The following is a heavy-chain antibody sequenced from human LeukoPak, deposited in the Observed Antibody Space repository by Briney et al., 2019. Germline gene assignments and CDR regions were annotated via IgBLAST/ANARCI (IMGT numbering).Heavy chain of an antibody. CDR2: INHSGST. J-gene: IGHJ4*02. V-gene: IGHV4-34*01. D-gene: IGHD4-11*01. Sequence: PSETLSLTCAVYGGSFSGYYWSWIRQPPGKGLEWIGEINHSGSTNYNPSLKSRVTISVDTSKSQFSLKLSSVTAADTAVYYCASPGPYYSSFDYWGQGTLVTVSS. CDR3: ASPGPYYSSFDY. CDR1: GGSFSGYY.